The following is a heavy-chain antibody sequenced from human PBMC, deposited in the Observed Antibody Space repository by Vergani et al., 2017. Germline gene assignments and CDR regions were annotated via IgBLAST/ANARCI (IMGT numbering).Heavy chain of an antibody. CDR1: GFTFSACP. D-gene: IGHD3-22*01. Sequence: EVQLLQSGGGVIQPGGSVRLSCAASGFTFSACPMTWVRQAPGKGLEWVSAISARYPSTYYADSVKGRFTISRDNSKNMLYLQMNSLRAEDTAVYYCAGRSYDTTPYLQGGYDCWGQGTLVSVSS. CDR2: ISARYPST. V-gene: IGHV3-23*01. CDR3: AGRSYDTTPYLQGGYDC. J-gene: IGHJ4*02.